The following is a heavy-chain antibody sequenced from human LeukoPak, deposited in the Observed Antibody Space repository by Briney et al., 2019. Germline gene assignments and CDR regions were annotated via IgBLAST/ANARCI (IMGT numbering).Heavy chain of an antibody. CDR3: ARDAIGYCSSTSCYGDY. Sequence: GGSLRLSCAASGFTFSGYWMSWVRQAPGKGLEWVANIKQDGSEKYYVDSVKGRFTISRDNAKNSLYLTMNSLRAEDTAVYYCARDAIGYCSSTSCYGDYWGQGTLVTVSS. V-gene: IGHV3-7*01. J-gene: IGHJ4*02. CDR1: GFTFSGYW. D-gene: IGHD2-2*01. CDR2: IKQDGSEK.